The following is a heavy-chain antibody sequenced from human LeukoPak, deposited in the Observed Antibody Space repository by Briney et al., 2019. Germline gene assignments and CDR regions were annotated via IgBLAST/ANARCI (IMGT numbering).Heavy chain of an antibody. J-gene: IGHJ3*02. D-gene: IGHD6-13*01. Sequence: SETLSLTCGVYDGSFSSYYWSWIRQPPGKGLEWIGEINHSGSTNYNPSLKSRLTISVDTSKNQFSLKLSSVTAADTAVYYCARYISSSWYFFNYRDAFDIWGQGTMVTVSS. CDR3: ARYISSSWYFFNYRDAFDI. CDR2: INHSGST. V-gene: IGHV4-34*01. CDR1: DGSFSSYY.